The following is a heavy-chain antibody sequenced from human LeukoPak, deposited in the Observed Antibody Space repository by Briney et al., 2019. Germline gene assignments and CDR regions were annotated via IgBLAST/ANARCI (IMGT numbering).Heavy chain of an antibody. D-gene: IGHD3-22*01. Sequence: SETLSLTCTVSGGSISSYYWSWIRQPPGKGLEWIGYIYYSGGTNYNPSLKSRVTISVDTSKNQFSLKPSSVTAADTAVYYCARHSSGRWDVDYWGQGTLVTVSS. CDR3: ARHSSGRWDVDY. J-gene: IGHJ4*02. V-gene: IGHV4-59*01. CDR1: GGSISSYY. CDR2: IYYSGGT.